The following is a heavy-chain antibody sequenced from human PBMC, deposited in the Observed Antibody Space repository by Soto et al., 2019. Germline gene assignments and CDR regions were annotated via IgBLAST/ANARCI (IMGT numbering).Heavy chain of an antibody. CDR3: AKGSYRSVDY. Sequence: GGSLRLSCAASGFTFDDYAMHWVRQAPGKGLEWVSGISWNSGSIGYADSVKGRFTISRGNAKNSLYLQMNSLRAEDTALYYCAKGSYRSVDYWGQGTLVTVSS. CDR1: GFTFDDYA. D-gene: IGHD3-16*02. V-gene: IGHV3-9*01. CDR2: ISWNSGSI. J-gene: IGHJ4*02.